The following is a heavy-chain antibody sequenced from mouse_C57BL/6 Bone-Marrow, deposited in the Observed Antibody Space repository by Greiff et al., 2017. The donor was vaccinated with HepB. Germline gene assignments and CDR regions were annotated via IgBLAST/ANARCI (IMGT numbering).Heavy chain of an antibody. Sequence: VQLQQSGPGLVAPSQSLSITCTVSGFSLTSYGVDWVRQSPGKGLEWLGVIWGVGSTNYNSALKSRLSISKDNSKSQVFLKMNSLQTDDTAMYYCASQIYYGNYWAMDYWGQGTSVTVSS. CDR3: ASQIYYGNYWAMDY. CDR1: GFSLTSYG. CDR2: IWGVGST. V-gene: IGHV2-6*01. D-gene: IGHD2-1*01. J-gene: IGHJ4*01.